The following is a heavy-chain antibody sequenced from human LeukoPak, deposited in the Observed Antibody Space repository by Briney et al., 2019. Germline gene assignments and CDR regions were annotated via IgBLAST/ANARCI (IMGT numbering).Heavy chain of an antibody. D-gene: IGHD3-9*01. CDR1: GGSISSYY. CDR2: IYYSGST. V-gene: IGHV4-59*01. Sequence: SETLSLTCTVSGGSISSYYWSWIRQPPGKGLEWIGHIYYSGSTNYNPSLKSRVTISVDTSKNQFSLKLSSVTAADTAVYYCASNPSLYYDILTGPDSYYYYYMDVWGKGTTVTVSS. CDR3: ASNPSLYYDILTGPDSYYYYYMDV. J-gene: IGHJ6*03.